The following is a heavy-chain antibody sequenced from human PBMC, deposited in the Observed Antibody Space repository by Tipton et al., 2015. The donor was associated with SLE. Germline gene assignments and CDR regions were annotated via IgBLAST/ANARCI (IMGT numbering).Heavy chain of an antibody. J-gene: IGHJ4*02. CDR1: GFTFDDYG. CDR2: IKQDGSEK. CDR3: ASLNEVPLEVGPPRRGGVGY. Sequence: SGFTFDDYGMSWVRQAPGKGLEWVANIKQDGSEKYYVDSVKGRFTISRDNAKNSLYLQMNSLRAEDTAVYYCASLNEVPLEVGPPRRGGVGYWGQGTLVTVSS. V-gene: IGHV3-7*03. D-gene: IGHD1-26*01.